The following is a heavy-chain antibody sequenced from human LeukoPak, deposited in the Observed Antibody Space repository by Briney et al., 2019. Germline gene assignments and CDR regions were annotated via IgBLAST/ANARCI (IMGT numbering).Heavy chain of an antibody. Sequence: GGSLRLSCAASGFTFSSYAMHWVRQAPGKGLEWVAVISYDGSNKYYADSVKDRFTISRDNSKNTLYLQMNSLRAEDTAVYYCARVEAPFLPYWSFDYWGQGTLVTVSS. J-gene: IGHJ4*02. CDR2: ISYDGSNK. D-gene: IGHD3-3*01. CDR1: GFTFSSYA. CDR3: ARVEAPFLPYWSFDY. V-gene: IGHV3-30-3*01.